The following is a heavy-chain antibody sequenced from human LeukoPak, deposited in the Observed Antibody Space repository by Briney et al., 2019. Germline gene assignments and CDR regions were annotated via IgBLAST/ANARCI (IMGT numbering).Heavy chain of an antibody. CDR3: ARDGAHVPRGRYDALDM. Sequence: ASVKVSCKASGYTFTSYGISWVRQAPGQGLEWMGWISAYNGNTNYAQKVQGRVTMTTDTSTRTAYMEVRSLRSDDTAVYYCARDGAHVPRGRYDALDMWGQGTMVTVSS. J-gene: IGHJ3*02. CDR2: ISAYNGNT. D-gene: IGHD3-10*01. V-gene: IGHV1-18*01. CDR1: GYTFTSYG.